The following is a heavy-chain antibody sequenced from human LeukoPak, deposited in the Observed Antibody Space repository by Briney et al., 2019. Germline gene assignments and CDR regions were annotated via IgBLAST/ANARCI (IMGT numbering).Heavy chain of an antibody. CDR1: GDSVSSNSAA. CDR2: AYYRSKWYN. J-gene: IGHJ6*02. V-gene: IGHV6-1*01. Sequence: SQTLSLTCAISGDSVSSNSAAWNWIRQSPSRGLEWLGRAYYRSKWYNDYAVSVKSRITINPDTSKNQFSLQLNSVTPEDTAVYYCARGAVPAASGYYGMDVWGQGTTVTVSS. D-gene: IGHD2-2*01. CDR3: ARGAVPAASGYYGMDV.